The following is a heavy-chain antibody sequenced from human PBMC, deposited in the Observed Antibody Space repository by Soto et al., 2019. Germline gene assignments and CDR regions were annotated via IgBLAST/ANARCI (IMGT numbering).Heavy chain of an antibody. CDR3: AKEFLQDWGQDYDYGMDV. J-gene: IGHJ6*02. CDR2: ISGSGDST. Sequence: EVQVLESGGGFVQPGGSLRLSCAASGFTLSDYAMTWVRQGPGKGLEWVSAISGSGDSTYYTDSVKGRFTISRDNSKNTLYLEMNGLRAEDTAVYYCAKEFLQDWGQDYDYGMDVWGQGTTVTVSS. CDR1: GFTLSDYA. V-gene: IGHV3-23*01. D-gene: IGHD7-27*01.